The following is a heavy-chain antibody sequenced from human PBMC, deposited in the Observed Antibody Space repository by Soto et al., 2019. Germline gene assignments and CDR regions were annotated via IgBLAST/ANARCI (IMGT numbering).Heavy chain of an antibody. J-gene: IGHJ4*02. V-gene: IGHV1-69*01. CDR1: GGGNLRDYR. CDR3: SRGGDVYNFGAVY. D-gene: IGHD2-21*01. CDR2: IIPKLGSA. Sequence: QVQLVQSGAEVKKPGSSVQVSCKASGGGNLRDYRTTWVRQAPGQGLEWMGGIIPKLGSANYAQNFQGRVTITADESTSTVYMELMSLRSEDTAVYYCSRGGDVYNFGAVYWGQGTPVTVSS.